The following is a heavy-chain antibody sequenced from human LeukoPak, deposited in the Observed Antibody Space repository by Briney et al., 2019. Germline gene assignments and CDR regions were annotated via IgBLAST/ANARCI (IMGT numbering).Heavy chain of an antibody. CDR3: AKDRGPYIGIDNNWFDP. CDR1: GFTFNIYA. CDR2: ISGSGDST. Sequence: GGSLRLSCAASGFTFNIYAMNWVRQPPGKGLEWVSAISGSGDSTYYADSVKRRFTIARDNSKNTLYQHMNSLTAADTAVYYCAKDRGPYIGIDNNWFDPWGQGTLVSVSS. J-gene: IGHJ5*02. D-gene: IGHD1-26*01. V-gene: IGHV3-23*01.